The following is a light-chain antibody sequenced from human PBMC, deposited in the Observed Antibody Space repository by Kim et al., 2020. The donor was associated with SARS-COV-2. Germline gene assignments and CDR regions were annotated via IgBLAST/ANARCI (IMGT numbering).Light chain of an antibody. CDR2: DAS. Sequence: DIQMTQSPSSLSASVGDRVTITCQASQDISNYLNWYQQKPGKAPKLLIYDASNLETGVTSRFSGSGSGTDFTFTISSLQPEDIATYYCQQYDNLPLTFGGGAKVGIK. V-gene: IGKV1-33*01. J-gene: IGKJ4*01. CDR3: QQYDNLPLT. CDR1: QDISNY.